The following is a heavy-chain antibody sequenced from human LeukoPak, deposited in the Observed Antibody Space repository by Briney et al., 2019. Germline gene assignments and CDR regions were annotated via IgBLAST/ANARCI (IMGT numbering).Heavy chain of an antibody. CDR2: IYYSGST. CDR1: GGPIDGYY. D-gene: IGHD3-10*01. V-gene: IGHV4-59*12. J-gene: IGHJ5*02. Sequence: PSETLSLTCTVSGGPIDGYYWSWIRQPPGKGLEWIGSIYYSGSTYYNPSLKSRVTISVDTSKNQFSLKLSSVTAADTAVYYCARGRGVIGVDNWFDPWGQGTLVTVSS. CDR3: ARGRGVIGVDNWFDP.